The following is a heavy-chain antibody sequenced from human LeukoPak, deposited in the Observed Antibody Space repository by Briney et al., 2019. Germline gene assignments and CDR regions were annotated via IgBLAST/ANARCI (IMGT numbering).Heavy chain of an antibody. CDR1: GYTFTSHW. V-gene: IGHV5-51*01. Sequence: PGESLKISCKGSGYTFTSHWIGWVRQTPGKGLESMGIIYPGDSDTRYSPSFQGQVTISADKSINTAYLQWSSLKVSDTAMYFCARLDRLGYNLIDYWGQGTLVTVSS. CDR2: IYPGDSDT. CDR3: ARLDRLGYNLIDY. D-gene: IGHD5-24*01. J-gene: IGHJ4*02.